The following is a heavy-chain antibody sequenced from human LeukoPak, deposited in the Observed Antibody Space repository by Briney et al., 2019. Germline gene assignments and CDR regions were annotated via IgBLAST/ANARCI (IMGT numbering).Heavy chain of an antibody. CDR3: ARHEVRGKQLVFVY. J-gene: IGHJ4*02. Sequence: SETLSLTCTVSGASISSYYWSWIRQPPGKGLEWIGYMYFGGSTNYNPSLKSRVTISVNTSKNQFSLKLSSVTAADTAVYYCARHEVRGKQLVFVYWGQGTLVTVSS. D-gene: IGHD6-13*01. CDR1: GASISSYY. CDR2: MYFGGST. V-gene: IGHV4-59*08.